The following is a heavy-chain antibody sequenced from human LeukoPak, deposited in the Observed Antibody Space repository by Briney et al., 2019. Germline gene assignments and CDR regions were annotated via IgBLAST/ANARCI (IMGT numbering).Heavy chain of an antibody. D-gene: IGHD3-9*01. CDR3: ARDQYYDILSSGKHAFDI. V-gene: IGHV3-30-3*01. Sequence: GRSLRLSCAASGFTFSSYAMHWVRQALGKGLEWVAVISYDGSNKYYADSVKGRFTISRDNSKNTLYLQMNSLRAEDTAVYYCARDQYYDILSSGKHAFDIWGQGTMVTVSS. CDR2: ISYDGSNK. CDR1: GFTFSSYA. J-gene: IGHJ3*02.